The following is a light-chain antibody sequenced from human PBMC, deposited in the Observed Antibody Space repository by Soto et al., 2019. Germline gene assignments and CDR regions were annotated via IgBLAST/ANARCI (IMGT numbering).Light chain of an antibody. CDR1: SSDIGAYNF. J-gene: IGLJ1*01. Sequence: QSALTQPASVSGSPGQSITISCTGSSSDIGAYNFVSWYQQHPGKAPKLMIYEVTYRPSGVSSRFSGSKSGNTASLTISGLQAEDEADYYCSSYAGSNYVFGTGTKLTVL. CDR2: EVT. V-gene: IGLV2-14*01. CDR3: SSYAGSNYV.